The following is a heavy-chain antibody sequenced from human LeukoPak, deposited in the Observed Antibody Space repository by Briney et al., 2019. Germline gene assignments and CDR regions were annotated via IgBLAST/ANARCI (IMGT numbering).Heavy chain of an antibody. CDR1: GGFISRSSYY. D-gene: IGHD3-3*01. V-gene: IGHV4-39*01. CDR3: ARLTLMPTIFRFDP. J-gene: IGHJ5*02. CDR2: IYYSGST. Sequence: SETLSLTCTVSGGFISRSSYYWGWIRQPPGKGLEWIGSIYYSGSTYYNPSLKSRVTISVDTSKNQFSLKLSSVTAADTAVYYCARLTLMPTIFRFDPWGQGTLVTVSS.